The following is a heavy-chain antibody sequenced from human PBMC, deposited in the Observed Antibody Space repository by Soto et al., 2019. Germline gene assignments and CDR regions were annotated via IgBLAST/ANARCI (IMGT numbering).Heavy chain of an antibody. CDR1: GFTFSSYA. J-gene: IGHJ4*02. CDR2: ISGSGGST. D-gene: IGHD5-12*01. CDR3: AKGTWPEWLRDVYFDY. Sequence: GGSLRLSCAASGFTFSSYAMSWVRQAPGKGLEWVSAISGSGGSTYYADSVKGRFTISRDNSKNTLYLQMNSLRAEDTAIYYCAKGTWPEWLRDVYFDYWGQGTLVTVSS. V-gene: IGHV3-23*01.